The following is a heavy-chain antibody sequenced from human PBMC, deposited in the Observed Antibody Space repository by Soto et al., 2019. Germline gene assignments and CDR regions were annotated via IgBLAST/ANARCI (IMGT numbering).Heavy chain of an antibody. V-gene: IGHV3-23*01. J-gene: IGHJ4*02. CDR1: GFTFSTYA. CDR3: AKEGSNWYAFFYY. D-gene: IGHD2-8*01. CDR2: IGGSDGST. Sequence: EVQLLESGGGLVQPGGSLRLSCAASGFTFSTYAMSWVRQAPGKGLEWVSAIGGSDGSTHYADSVQGRLTISRDNSSNTRDLHMNSLSAEDTAVYYCAKEGSNWYAFFYYWGQGALVTVSS.